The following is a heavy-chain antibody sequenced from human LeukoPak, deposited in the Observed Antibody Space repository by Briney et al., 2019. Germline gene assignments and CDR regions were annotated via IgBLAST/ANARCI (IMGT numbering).Heavy chain of an antibody. Sequence: GGSLRLSCAASGFIFSNYNMNWVRQAPGKGLEWVSYIDISSTYIHYTDSVKGRFTISRDNAKNSLYLHMSSLRADDTAVYYCARELGHNYGYMDVWRQGTTVTVPS. D-gene: IGHD5-18*01. CDR3: ARELGHNYGYMDV. CDR1: GFIFSNYN. J-gene: IGHJ6*02. V-gene: IGHV3-21*01. CDR2: IDISSTYI.